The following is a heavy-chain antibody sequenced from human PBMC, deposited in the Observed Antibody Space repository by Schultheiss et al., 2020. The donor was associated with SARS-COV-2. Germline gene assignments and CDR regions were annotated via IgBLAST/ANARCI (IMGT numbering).Heavy chain of an antibody. D-gene: IGHD5-24*01. J-gene: IGHJ6*02. CDR1: GFTFSSYG. CDR2: ISYDASNK. V-gene: IGHV3-30*03. CDR3: ARENKQLERGSLAYYYYEMDV. Sequence: GGSLRLSCAASGFTFSSYGVHWVRQAPGKGLEWVAVISYDASNKYYADSVKGRFTVSRDNSKNTLYLQMNSLATEDTAVYYCARENKQLERGSLAYYYYEMDVWGQGTTVTVSS.